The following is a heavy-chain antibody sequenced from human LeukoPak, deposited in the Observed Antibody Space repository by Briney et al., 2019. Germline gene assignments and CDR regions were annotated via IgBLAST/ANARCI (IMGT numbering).Heavy chain of an antibody. CDR3: ARGGDYFDSSRFYSFDY. V-gene: IGHV4-4*07. D-gene: IGHD3-22*01. J-gene: IGHJ4*02. CDR2: IYASGDR. Sequence: SETLSLTCTVSGDSISTYYWSWIRQPAGKGLEWIGRIYASGDRNYNPSLKSRVTMSVDTSNNQFFLNLDSPTAADTAVYYCARGGDYFDSSRFYSFDYWGQGILVTVSS. CDR1: GDSISTYY.